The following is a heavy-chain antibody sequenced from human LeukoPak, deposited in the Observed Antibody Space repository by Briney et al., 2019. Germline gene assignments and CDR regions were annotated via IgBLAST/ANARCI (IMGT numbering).Heavy chain of an antibody. CDR2: IKKDGSEK. D-gene: IGHD3-10*01. CDR1: GFTFSSYW. CDR3: ARDGVTMVRGVKVLDYYYYYMDV. J-gene: IGHJ6*03. V-gene: IGHV3-7*01. Sequence: GGSLRLSCAASGFTFSSYWMSWVRQAPGKGLEWVANIKKDGSEKYYVDSVKGRFTISRDNAKNSLYLQMNSLRAEDTAVYYCARDGVTMVRGVKVLDYYYYYMDVWGKGTTVTISS.